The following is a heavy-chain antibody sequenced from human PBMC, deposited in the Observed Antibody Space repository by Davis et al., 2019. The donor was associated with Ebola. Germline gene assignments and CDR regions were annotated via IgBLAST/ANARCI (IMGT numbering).Heavy chain of an antibody. D-gene: IGHD6-6*01. V-gene: IGHV3-7*01. Sequence: PGGSLRLSCAASGFTFSSYWMSWVRQAPGKGLEWVANIKQDGSGKYYVDSVKGRFTISRDNAKNSLYLQMNSLRAEDTAVYYCVREYSSSSGRTFDIWGQGTMVTVSS. CDR3: VREYSSSSGRTFDI. CDR1: GFTFSSYW. J-gene: IGHJ3*02. CDR2: IKQDGSGK.